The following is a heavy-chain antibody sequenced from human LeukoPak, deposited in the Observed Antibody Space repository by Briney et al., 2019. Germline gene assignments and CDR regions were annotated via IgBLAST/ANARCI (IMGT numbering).Heavy chain of an antibody. V-gene: IGHV3-21*01. CDR2: ISSSSSYI. CDR3: ASRLLWFGEGRDY. Sequence: GGSLRLSCAASGFTFSSYEMNWVRQAPGKGLEWVSSISSSSSYIYYADSVKGRFTISRDNAKNSLYLQMNSLRAEDTAVYYCASRLLWFGEGRDYWGQGTLVTVSS. J-gene: IGHJ4*02. D-gene: IGHD3-10*01. CDR1: GFTFSSYE.